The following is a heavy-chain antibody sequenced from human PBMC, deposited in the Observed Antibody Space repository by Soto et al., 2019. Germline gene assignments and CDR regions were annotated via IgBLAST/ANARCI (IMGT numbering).Heavy chain of an antibody. D-gene: IGHD2-8*01. J-gene: IGHJ6*02. Sequence: QVQLVQSGGEVTKPGASVKVSCKSSGYTFTSYGVSWVRQAPGQGLEWLGWISVYTGNTKQAQKFQDRVTLTTEASTRTAYLELRNLRSDDTAVYYCARDRCTTDKCYTHHFDVWGQGTTVTVSS. V-gene: IGHV1-18*04. CDR2: ISVYTGNT. CDR1: GYTFTSYG. CDR3: ARDRCTTDKCYTHHFDV.